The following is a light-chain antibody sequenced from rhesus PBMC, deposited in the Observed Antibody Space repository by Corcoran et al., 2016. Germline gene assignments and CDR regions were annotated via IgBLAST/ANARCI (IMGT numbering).Light chain of an antibody. CDR2: KAS. V-gene: IGKV1-22*01. CDR1: QGISSW. CDR3: QQYSSRPPT. Sequence: DIQMTQSPSSLSASVGDTVTITCRASQGISSWLAWYQQKPGKAPKLLISKASSLQSGVPSRFIGSGSGTDFTLTISSLQSEDFATYYCQQYSSRPPTFGGGTKVELK. J-gene: IGKJ4*01.